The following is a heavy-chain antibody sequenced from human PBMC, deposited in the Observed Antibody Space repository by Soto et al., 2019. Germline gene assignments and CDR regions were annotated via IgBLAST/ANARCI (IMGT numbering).Heavy chain of an antibody. CDR2: MSFDGSNE. J-gene: IGHJ4*02. Sequence: QVQLVESGGGVVQPGRSLRLSCAASGFTFSSYGMHWVRQAPGKGLEWVAVMSFDGSNEYYAASVRGRFTISRDNSKNTLYLQMHSLRVEDTAVYYCGRANMGELSLDHLEYWGQGTLVTVSS. V-gene: IGHV3-30*03. CDR3: GRANMGELSLDHLEY. D-gene: IGHD3-16*02. CDR1: GFTFSSYG.